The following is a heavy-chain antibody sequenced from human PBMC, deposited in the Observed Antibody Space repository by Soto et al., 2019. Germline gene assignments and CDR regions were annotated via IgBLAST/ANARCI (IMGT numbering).Heavy chain of an antibody. V-gene: IGHV4-31*03. D-gene: IGHD6-13*01. CDR1: GGSISSGGYY. CDR3: AASSSWAHNWFDP. J-gene: IGHJ5*02. CDR2: IYYSGST. Sequence: QVQLQESGPGLVKPSQTLSLTCTVSGGSISSGGYYWSWIRQHPGKGLEWIGYIYYSGSTYYNPSLKSRVTISVDTSKNQFSRKLSSVTAADTAVYYCAASSSWAHNWFDPWGQGTLVTVSS.